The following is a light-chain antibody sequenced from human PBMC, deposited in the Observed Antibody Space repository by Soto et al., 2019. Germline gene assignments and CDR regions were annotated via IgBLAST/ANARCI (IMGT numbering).Light chain of an antibody. Sequence: EIVMTQSPATLSVSPGERATLSCRAGQSVSTKLAWYQQQLGQAPRLLIYAVSTRATGVPVRFSGGGSGTEFTLTISSLQYEDFEVYFCQQYNKWQYTFGQGTKVDIK. CDR1: QSVSTK. J-gene: IGKJ2*01. V-gene: IGKV3-15*01. CDR2: AVS. CDR3: QQYNKWQYT.